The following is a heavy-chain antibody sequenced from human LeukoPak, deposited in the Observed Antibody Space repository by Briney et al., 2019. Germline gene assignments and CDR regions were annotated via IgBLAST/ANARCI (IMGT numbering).Heavy chain of an antibody. CDR3: ARDEQADSTPDGMDV. D-gene: IGHD2-15*01. CDR1: GFTFSSYS. Sequence: GGSLRLSCAASGFTFSSYSMNWVRQAPAKGLEWVSSISSSSSYIYYADSVKGRFTISRDNAKNSLYLQMNSLRAEDTAVYYCARDEQADSTPDGMDVWGQGTTVTVSS. CDR2: ISSSSSYI. J-gene: IGHJ6*02. V-gene: IGHV3-21*01.